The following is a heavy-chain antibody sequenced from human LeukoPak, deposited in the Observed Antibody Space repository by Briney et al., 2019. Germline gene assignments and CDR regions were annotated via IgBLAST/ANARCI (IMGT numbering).Heavy chain of an antibody. D-gene: IGHD2-2*01. CDR1: GFIVSSNY. J-gene: IGHJ4*02. V-gene: IGHV3-66*01. CDR2: IYSSGGT. CDR3: ASVPRGLGYFDY. Sequence: GGSLRLPCAASGFIVSSNYMSRVRQAPGKGLEWVPIIYSSGGTNYADSVKGRFTISRDNSKNTLYLQMNSLRAEDTAVYYCASVPRGLGYFDYWGQGTLVTVSS.